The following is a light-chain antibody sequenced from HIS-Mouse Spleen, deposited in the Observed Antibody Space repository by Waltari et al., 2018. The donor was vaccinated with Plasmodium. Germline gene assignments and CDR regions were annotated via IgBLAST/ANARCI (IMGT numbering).Light chain of an antibody. V-gene: IGLV2-11*01. J-gene: IGLJ3*02. CDR1: SSDVGGCHY. CDR2: DVS. Sequence: QSALTQPRSVSGSPGQSVPLSCTGTSSDVGGCHYVSWYQQHPGKAPQLNIYDVSKRPLGVPDRFSCSKSGNAASLTISGLQAGEGADYYCCSYAGSYTWVFGGGTKLTVL. CDR3: CSYAGSYTWV.